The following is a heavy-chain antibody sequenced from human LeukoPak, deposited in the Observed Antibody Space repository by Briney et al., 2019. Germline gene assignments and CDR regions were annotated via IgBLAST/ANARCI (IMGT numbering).Heavy chain of an antibody. CDR1: GFTFTSYA. J-gene: IGHJ4*02. CDR3: AKASGGCSSASCQDY. Sequence: GGSLRLSCAPPGFTFTSYAMSWVRQAPGKGRGWVSPISGSGGSTYYADSVKGRFTISRDNSKNTLYLQMNSLRAEDTAVYYCAKASGGCSSASCQDYWGQGTLVTVSS. D-gene: IGHD2-2*01. V-gene: IGHV3-23*01. CDR2: ISGSGGST.